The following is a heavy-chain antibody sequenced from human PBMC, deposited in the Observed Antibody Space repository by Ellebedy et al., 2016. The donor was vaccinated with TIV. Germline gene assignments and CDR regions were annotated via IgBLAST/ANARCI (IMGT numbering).Heavy chain of an antibody. CDR3: ARDRGVVESYYNN. Sequence: GRFTLSRDNAKNSLFLQMNSLRSDDTAVYYCARDRGVVESYYNNWGQGTLVIVSS. D-gene: IGHD1-26*01. V-gene: IGHV3-11*05. J-gene: IGHJ4*02.